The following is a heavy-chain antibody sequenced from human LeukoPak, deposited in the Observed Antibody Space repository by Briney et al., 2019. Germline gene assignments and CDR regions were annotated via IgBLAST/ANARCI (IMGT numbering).Heavy chain of an antibody. J-gene: IGHJ3*02. CDR1: GGSIRSGNNY. CDR3: ARGLITFGGVIVKPGAFDI. CDR2: VFYTGST. Sequence: PSETLSLTCSVSGGSIRSGNNYWGWLRLSPGKGLEWIGSVFYTGSTHYNPSLKSRVSMSVDTSKNQFSLKLSSVTAADTAVYYCARGLITFGGVIVKPGAFDIWGQGTMVTVSS. D-gene: IGHD3-16*02. V-gene: IGHV4-39*07.